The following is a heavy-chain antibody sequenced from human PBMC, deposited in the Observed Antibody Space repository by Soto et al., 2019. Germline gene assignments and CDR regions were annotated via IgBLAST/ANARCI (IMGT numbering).Heavy chain of an antibody. Sequence: HLVESGGGLVKPGGSLRLSCTASGFSFSDAWMSWVRQAPGKGLEWVGRVKSKADGGTTNYAAHVNGRFLVSRDESQNRLYLEMTSLTIEDSGVYFCTTRGGHWGQGALVTVSS. CDR2: VKSKADGGTT. V-gene: IGHV3-15*06. CDR1: GFSFSDAW. J-gene: IGHJ4*02. D-gene: IGHD6-25*01. CDR3: TTRGGH.